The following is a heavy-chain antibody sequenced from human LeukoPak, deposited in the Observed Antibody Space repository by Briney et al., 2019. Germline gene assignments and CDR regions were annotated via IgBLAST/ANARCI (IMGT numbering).Heavy chain of an antibody. J-gene: IGHJ4*02. D-gene: IGHD2/OR15-2a*01. CDR1: GLTFSSLA. CDR3: ATESSLSN. V-gene: IGHV3-30*04. Sequence: GGSLRLSCAASGLTFSSLAMDWVRQTPGKGLEWVGDISYDGTYASYAGSVRGRFTISRDNSKNPLYLQMNSLRTEDTAVYYCATESSLSNWGLGTLVTVSS. CDR2: ISYDGTYA.